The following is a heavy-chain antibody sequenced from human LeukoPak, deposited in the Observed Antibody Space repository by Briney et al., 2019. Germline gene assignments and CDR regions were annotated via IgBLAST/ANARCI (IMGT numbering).Heavy chain of an antibody. Sequence: ASVKVSCKASGYTFTSYGISWGRQTPGQGLEWMGWISAYNGNTNYAQKLQGRVTMTTDTSTSTAYMELRSLRSDDTAVYYCARVSSSWYYYYYYMDVWGKGTTVTVSS. CDR1: GYTFTSYG. D-gene: IGHD6-13*01. V-gene: IGHV1-18*01. CDR2: ISAYNGNT. J-gene: IGHJ6*03. CDR3: ARVSSSWYYYYYYMDV.